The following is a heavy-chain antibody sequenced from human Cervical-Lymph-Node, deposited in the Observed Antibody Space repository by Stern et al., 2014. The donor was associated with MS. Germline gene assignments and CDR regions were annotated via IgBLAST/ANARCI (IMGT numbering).Heavy chain of an antibody. Sequence: EVQLEESGGGLVKPGGSLRLYCAASGFTFSSYSMNWVRQAPGKGLEWVSSISSSSSYIYYADSVKGRFTISRDNAKNSLYLQMNSLRAEDTAVYYCARAEYSSSSFSYWGQGTLVTVSS. D-gene: IGHD6-6*01. CDR3: ARAEYSSSSFSY. CDR1: GFTFSSYS. CDR2: ISSSSSYI. J-gene: IGHJ4*02. V-gene: IGHV3-21*01.